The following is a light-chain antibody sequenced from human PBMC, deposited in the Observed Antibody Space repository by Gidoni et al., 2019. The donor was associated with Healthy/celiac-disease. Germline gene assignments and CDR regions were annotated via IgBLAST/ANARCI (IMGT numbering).Light chain of an antibody. V-gene: IGKV3-20*01. Sequence: EIVLTQSPGTLSLSPGERVTLSCRASQSVSRNYLAWYQQKPGQAPRLLIYGASSRATGIPDRFSGSGSGTDFTLTISRLEPEDFAVYYCQQYGSSPPWTFGQGTKVEIK. CDR3: QQYGSSPPWT. J-gene: IGKJ1*01. CDR2: GAS. CDR1: QSVSRNY.